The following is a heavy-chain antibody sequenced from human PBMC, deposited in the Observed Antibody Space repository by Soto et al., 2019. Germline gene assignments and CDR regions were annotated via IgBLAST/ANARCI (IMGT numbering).Heavy chain of an antibody. V-gene: IGHV4-34*01. D-gene: IGHD2-2*02. Sequence: SETLSLTCAFYVGSFSVYYWSWIRQPPGKGLDRTAEINHSGSTNYNPSLKSRVTISVDTSKNQFSLKLSSVTAADTAVYYCARYSRIVVVTAAIGRADRTNWFDPWGQGTMVTVSS. CDR2: INHSGST. CDR1: VGSFSVYY. J-gene: IGHJ5*02. CDR3: ARYSRIVVVTAAIGRADRTNWFDP.